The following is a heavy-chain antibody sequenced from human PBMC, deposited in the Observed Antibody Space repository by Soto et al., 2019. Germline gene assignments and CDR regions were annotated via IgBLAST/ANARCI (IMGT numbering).Heavy chain of an antibody. CDR3: AKDQGRSWYEIDY. V-gene: IGHV3-23*01. CDR1: GFTFSNYA. Sequence: EVQLLESGGGLVQPGGSLRLSCAASGFTFSNYAVTWVRQAPGKGLEWVSTISGSGGSTYYADSVKGRFTISRDNSKNTLYLQMNSLRAEGTAVYYCAKDQGRSWYEIDYWGQGTLVTVSS. D-gene: IGHD6-13*01. CDR2: ISGSGGST. J-gene: IGHJ4*02.